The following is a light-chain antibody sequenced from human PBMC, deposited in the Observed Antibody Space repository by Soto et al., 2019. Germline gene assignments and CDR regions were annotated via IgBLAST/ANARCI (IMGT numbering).Light chain of an antibody. V-gene: IGKV3-20*01. CDR3: QQYGSSPGT. Sequence: EFVLTQSPGTLSLSPGERATLSCRASQSVGSDLAWYQQKPGQAPRLLIYGASSRATGIPDRFSGSGSGTDFTLTISRLEPEDFAVYYCQQYGSSPGTFGQGTKVDIK. J-gene: IGKJ1*01. CDR1: QSVGSD. CDR2: GAS.